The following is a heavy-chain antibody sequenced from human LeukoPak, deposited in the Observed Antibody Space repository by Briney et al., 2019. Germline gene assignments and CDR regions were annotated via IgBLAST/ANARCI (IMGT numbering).Heavy chain of an antibody. CDR2: IIPIFGTA. CDR3: AITYYYDSTTLYNWFDP. D-gene: IGHD3-22*01. V-gene: IGHV1-69*13. Sequence: ASVKVSCKASGGTFSSYAISWVRQAPGQGLEWMGGIIPIFGTANYAQKFQGRVTITADESTSTAYMELSSLRSEDTAVCYCAITYYYDSTTLYNWFDPWGQGTLVTVSS. CDR1: GGTFSSYA. J-gene: IGHJ5*02.